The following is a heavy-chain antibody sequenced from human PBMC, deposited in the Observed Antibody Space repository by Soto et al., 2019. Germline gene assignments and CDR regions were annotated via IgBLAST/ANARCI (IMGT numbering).Heavy chain of an antibody. CDR3: VLMFSSTSPLAEYFLQ. D-gene: IGHD2-2*01. J-gene: IGHJ1*01. CDR1: GFSLSTSGVS. V-gene: IGHV2-5*02. Sequence: QITLKESGPTLVNPTQPLTLTCTFSGFSLSTSGVSVGWIRQPPGKALEWLALVYWDDDKRYSPSLKSRLTIAKDTSKHQVVLTLSNMDPVDTATYFCVLMFSSTSPLAEYFLQWGQGTLVTVSS. CDR2: VYWDDDK.